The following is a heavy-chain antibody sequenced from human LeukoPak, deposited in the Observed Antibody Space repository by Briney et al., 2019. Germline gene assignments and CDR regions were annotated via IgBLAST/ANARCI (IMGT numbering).Heavy chain of an antibody. CDR1: GFTFSDYY. Sequence: PGGSLRLSCAASGFTFSDYYMSWIRQAPGKGLEWVSYISSSGSTIYYADSVKSRFTISRDNAKNSLYLQMNSLRAEDTAVYYCARACSSTSCYYYYYGMDVWGQGTTVTVSS. CDR3: ARACSSTSCYYYYYGMDV. CDR2: ISSSGSTI. J-gene: IGHJ6*02. V-gene: IGHV3-11*01. D-gene: IGHD2-2*01.